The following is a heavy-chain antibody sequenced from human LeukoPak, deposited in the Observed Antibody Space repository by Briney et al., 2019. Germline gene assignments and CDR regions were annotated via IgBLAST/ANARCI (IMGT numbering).Heavy chain of an antibody. J-gene: IGHJ6*03. CDR1: GFTFSSYA. CDR3: ARPLTGDYYYYMDV. CDR2: ISSNGGST. V-gene: IGHV3-64*01. D-gene: IGHD1-14*01. Sequence: GGSLRLSCAASGFTFSSYAMHWVRQAPGKGLEYVSAISSNGGSTYYANSVKGRFTISRDNSKNTLYLQMGSLRAEDMAVYYCARPLTGDYYYYMDVWGKGTTVTVSS.